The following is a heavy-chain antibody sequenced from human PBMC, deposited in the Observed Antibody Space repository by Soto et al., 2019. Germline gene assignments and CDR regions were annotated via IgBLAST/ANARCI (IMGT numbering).Heavy chain of an antibody. CDR3: ARLAPIAAAEGMDV. J-gene: IGHJ6*04. CDR2: IYHSGST. CDR1: GYSISSGYY. V-gene: IGHV4-38-2*01. Sequence: SETLSLTCAVSGYSISSGYYWGWIRQSPGKGLEWIGSIYHSGSTYYNPSLKSRVIISVDTSKNQFSLKLSSVTAADTAVYYCARLAPIAAAEGMDVWGKGTTVTVTS. D-gene: IGHD6-13*01.